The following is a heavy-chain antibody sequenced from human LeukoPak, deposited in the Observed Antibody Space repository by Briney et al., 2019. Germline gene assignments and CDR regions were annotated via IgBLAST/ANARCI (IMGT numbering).Heavy chain of an antibody. CDR3: ARQLLEWTGSYYSYYFMYV. CDR1: GYTFTNYG. CDR2: ISAYNGHT. D-gene: IGHD3-3*01. J-gene: IGHJ6*04. V-gene: IGHV1-18*01. Sequence: GASVKVSCKPYGYTFTNYGLCWVRQAPGQGLEWMGYISAYNGHTQFAQKFQGRLTMATDTSTTTAYMELRSLRSHDTAVYYCARQLLEWTGSYYSYYFMYVWGKGTSLTVSS.